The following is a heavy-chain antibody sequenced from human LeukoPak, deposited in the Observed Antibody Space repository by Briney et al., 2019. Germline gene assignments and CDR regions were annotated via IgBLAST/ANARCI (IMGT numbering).Heavy chain of an antibody. D-gene: IGHD3-9*01. V-gene: IGHV3-30*02. CDR2: IRYDGSNK. J-gene: IGHJ5*02. CDR3: AREGPDILTGYHLWGPWFDP. CDR1: GFTFSSYG. Sequence: PGGSLRLSRAASGFTFSSYGMHWVRQAPGKGLEWVAFIRYDGSNKYYADSVKGRFTISRDNSKNTLYLQMNSLRSDDTAVYYCAREGPDILTGYHLWGPWFDPWGQGTLVTVSS.